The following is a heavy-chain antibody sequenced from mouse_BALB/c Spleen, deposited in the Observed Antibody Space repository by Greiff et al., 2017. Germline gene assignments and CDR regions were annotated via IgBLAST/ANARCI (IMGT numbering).Heavy chain of an antibody. CDR2: IYPSDSYT. Sequence: QVQLQQPGAELVRPGASVKLSCKASGYTFTSYWINWVKQRPGQGLEWIGNIYPSDSYTNYNQKFKDKATLTVDKSSSTAYMQLSSPTSEDSAVYYSTRGDYGYVYWGQGTTLTVSA. V-gene: IGHV1-69*02. CDR3: TRGDYGYVY. CDR1: GYTFTSYW. J-gene: IGHJ2*01. D-gene: IGHD1-2*01.